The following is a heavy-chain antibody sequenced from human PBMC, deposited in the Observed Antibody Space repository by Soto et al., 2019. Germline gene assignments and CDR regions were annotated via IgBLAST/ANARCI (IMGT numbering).Heavy chain of an antibody. CDR2: IYYSGST. CDR1: GGSISSYY. J-gene: IGHJ2*01. V-gene: IGHV4-59*01. CDR3: ARDVNTWYFDL. Sequence: QVQLQESGPGLVKPSETLSLTCTVSGGSISSYYWSWIRQPPGKELEWIGYIYYSGSTNYNPSLKRRVTISVGTCKIQFSLKLSSVTAADTAVYYCARDVNTWYFDLWGRGTLVTVSS.